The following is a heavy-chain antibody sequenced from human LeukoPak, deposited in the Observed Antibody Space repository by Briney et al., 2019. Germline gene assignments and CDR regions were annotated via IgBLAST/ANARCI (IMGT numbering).Heavy chain of an antibody. CDR2: ISGSGGST. D-gene: IGHD3-22*01. Sequence: GGSLRLSCAASGFTCSSYWMSWVRQAPGKGLEWVSAISGSGGSTYYADSVKGRFTISRDNSKNTLYLQMNSLRAEDTAVYYCAKYRITMIVVGDAFDIWGQGTMVTVSS. CDR1: GFTCSSYW. V-gene: IGHV3-23*01. J-gene: IGHJ3*02. CDR3: AKYRITMIVVGDAFDI.